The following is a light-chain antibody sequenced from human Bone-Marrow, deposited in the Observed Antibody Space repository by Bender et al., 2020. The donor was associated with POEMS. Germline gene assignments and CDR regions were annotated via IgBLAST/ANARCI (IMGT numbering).Light chain of an antibody. V-gene: IGLV2-14*03. CDR3: SSYRGDSSLLV. CDR1: TIDVGTYDY. J-gene: IGLJ1*01. Sequence: QSALTQPASVSASPGQSITISCTGTTIDVGTYDYVSWYQQHPGKVPKLLIYDVTSRPSGVSNRFSAFKSGTTASLTISGLRTEDEADYYCSSYRGDSSLLVFGTGTRVTVL. CDR2: DVT.